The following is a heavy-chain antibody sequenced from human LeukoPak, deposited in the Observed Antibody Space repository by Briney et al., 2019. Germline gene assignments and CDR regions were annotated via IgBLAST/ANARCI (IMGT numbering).Heavy chain of an antibody. J-gene: IGHJ4*02. CDR3: ARDRYGGIIDY. Sequence: SEALSLTCTVSGGSISSYYWSWIRQPAGKGLEWIGRFYTSGSTNYNPSLKSRVTMSVDTSKNQFSLKLTSVTAADTAMYYCARDRYGGIIDYWGQGTLSPSPQ. CDR2: FYTSGST. V-gene: IGHV4-4*07. CDR1: GGSISSYY. D-gene: IGHD1-1*01.